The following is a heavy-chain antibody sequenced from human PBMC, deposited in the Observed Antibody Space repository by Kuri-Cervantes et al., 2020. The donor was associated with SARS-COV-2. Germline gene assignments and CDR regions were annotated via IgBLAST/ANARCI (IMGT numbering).Heavy chain of an antibody. CDR3: ARDRAVAGQTYNYYGMDV. CDR2: ISAYNGNT. CDR1: GYTFTSYG. V-gene: IGHV1-18*04. J-gene: IGHJ6*02. D-gene: IGHD6-19*01. Sequence: ASVKVSCKASGYTFTSYGISWVRQAPGQGLEWMGWISAYNGNTNYAQKLQGRVTMTTDTSTSTAYMELRSLRSDDTAVYYCARDRAVAGQTYNYYGMDVWGQGTTVPSP.